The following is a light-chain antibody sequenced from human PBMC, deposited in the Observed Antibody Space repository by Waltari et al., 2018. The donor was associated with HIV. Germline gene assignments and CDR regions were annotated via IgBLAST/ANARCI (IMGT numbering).Light chain of an antibody. J-gene: IGLJ2*01. CDR2: DVT. V-gene: IGLV2-11*01. CDR3: CAYAGSYTFV. Sequence: QSALTQPRSVSGSPGQSVTISCTGTSSDVGGYNYVSWYQQHPGKAPKLMIYDVTKRPSGVPERSSGAKSGNTASLTISGPQAEDEAEYYCCAYAGSYTFVFGGGTKVTVL. CDR1: SSDVGGYNY.